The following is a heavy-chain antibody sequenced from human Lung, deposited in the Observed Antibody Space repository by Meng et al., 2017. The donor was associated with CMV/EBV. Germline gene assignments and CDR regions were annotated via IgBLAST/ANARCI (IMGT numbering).Heavy chain of an antibody. D-gene: IGHD2-2*01. V-gene: IGHV4-34*01. CDR2: INHSGST. Sequence: LRLSCAVYGGSFSGYYWSWIRQPPGKGLEWFGGINHSGSTNYNPSLKSRVTISVDTSKNQFSLKLGSVTAADTAVYYCTRARVVPAYYYVMDVWGQGTTVTVSS. CDR1: GGSFSGYY. J-gene: IGHJ6*02. CDR3: TRARVVPAYYYVMDV.